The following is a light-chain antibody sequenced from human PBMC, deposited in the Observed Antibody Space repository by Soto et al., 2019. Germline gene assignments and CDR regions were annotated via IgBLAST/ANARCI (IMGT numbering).Light chain of an antibody. CDR1: SSDVGGYNY. Sequence: QSALTQPPSASGSPGQSVTISCTGTSSDVGGYNYVSWYQQHPGKAPKLMIYEVSERPSGVPDRFSGSKSGNTASLTVSGLQAEDEADYYCSSYAGSKNYVFGTGNKVTVL. CDR3: SSYAGSKNYV. J-gene: IGLJ1*01. CDR2: EVS. V-gene: IGLV2-8*01.